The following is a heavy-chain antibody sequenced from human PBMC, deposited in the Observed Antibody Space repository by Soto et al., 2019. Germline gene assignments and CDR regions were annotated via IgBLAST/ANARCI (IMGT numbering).Heavy chain of an antibody. CDR1: GGTFSSYA. Sequence: GASVKVSCKASGGTFSSYAISWVRQAPGQGLEWMGGIIPIFGTANYAQKFQGRVTITADESTSTAYMELSSLRSEDTAVYYCARDIAYGSGSYKGTSFDPWGQGTLVTVSS. CDR2: IIPIFGTA. D-gene: IGHD3-10*01. CDR3: ARDIAYGSGSYKGTSFDP. V-gene: IGHV1-69*13. J-gene: IGHJ5*02.